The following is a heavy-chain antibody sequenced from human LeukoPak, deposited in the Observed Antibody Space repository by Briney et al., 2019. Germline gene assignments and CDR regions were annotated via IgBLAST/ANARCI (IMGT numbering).Heavy chain of an antibody. CDR1: GFTFSSYG. CDR2: ISYEGRNI. J-gene: IGHJ3*02. CDR3: AKDRSMTGNNDAFDI. D-gene: IGHD1-20*01. V-gene: IGHV3-30*18. Sequence: GGSLRLSCAASGFTFSSYGMHWVRQAPGKGLEWVTVISYEGRNIFYADSETGRFIISRDNSKNTLYLQMNSLRDEDTAVYYCAKDRSMTGNNDAFDIWGQGTMVTVSS.